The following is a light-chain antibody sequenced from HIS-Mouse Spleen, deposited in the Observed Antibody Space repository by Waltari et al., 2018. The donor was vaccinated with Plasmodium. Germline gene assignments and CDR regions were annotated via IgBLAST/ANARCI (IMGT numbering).Light chain of an antibody. CDR2: EVS. V-gene: IGLV2-14*01. CDR1: SRDVGGSNY. J-gene: IGLJ1*01. Sequence: QSALTQPASVSGSPGQSITISCTGTSRDVGGSNYVSWYQQHPGKAPKLMIYEVSNRPSGVSNRFSGSKSGNTASLTISGLQAEDEADYYCSSYTSSSTLDVFGTGTKVTVL. CDR3: SSYTSSSTLDV.